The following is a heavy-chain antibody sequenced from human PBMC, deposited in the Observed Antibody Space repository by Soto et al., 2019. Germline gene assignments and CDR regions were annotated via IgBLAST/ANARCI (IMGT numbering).Heavy chain of an antibody. CDR2: IDYSGNT. V-gene: IGHV4-39*02. Sequence: SETLSLTCTVSGGSISSWSYYWGLILQPPGKGLEWIGSIDYSGNTYYDPSLQSRVTISVDTSKNHFSLKLSSVTAADTALYYCARRRTSYALDVWGQGTTVTVSS. CDR3: ARRRTSYALDV. CDR1: GGSISSWSYY. J-gene: IGHJ6*02.